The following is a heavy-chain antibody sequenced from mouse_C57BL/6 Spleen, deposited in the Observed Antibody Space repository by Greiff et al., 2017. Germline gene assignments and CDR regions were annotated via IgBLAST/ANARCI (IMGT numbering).Heavy chain of an antibody. D-gene: IGHD2-5*01. Sequence: VQGVESGPELVKPGASVKISCKASGYAFSSSWMNWVKQRPGKGLEWIGRIYPGDGDTNYNGKFKGKATLTADKSSSTAYMQLSSLTSEDSAVYFCARSTGYSNYAWFAYWGQGTLVTVSA. V-gene: IGHV1-82*01. CDR3: ARSTGYSNYAWFAY. CDR2: IYPGDGDT. J-gene: IGHJ3*01. CDR1: GYAFSSSW.